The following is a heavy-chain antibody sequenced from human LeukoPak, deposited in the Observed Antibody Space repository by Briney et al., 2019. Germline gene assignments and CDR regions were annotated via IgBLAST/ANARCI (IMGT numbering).Heavy chain of an antibody. CDR3: AKGGQITIFGVVGDV. Sequence: PGGSLRLSCAASGLTFGDYAMHWVRQAPGKGLEWVSGISWNSGTIGYADSVQGRFTISRDNAKNSLYLQMNSLRAEDTALYYCAKGGQITIFGVVGDVWGKGTTVTVSS. J-gene: IGHJ6*04. D-gene: IGHD3-3*01. CDR2: ISWNSGTI. V-gene: IGHV3-9*01. CDR1: GLTFGDYA.